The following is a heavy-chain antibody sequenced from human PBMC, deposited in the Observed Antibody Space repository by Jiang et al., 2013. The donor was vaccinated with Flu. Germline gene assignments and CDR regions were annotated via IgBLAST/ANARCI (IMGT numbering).Heavy chain of an antibody. V-gene: IGHV4-34*01. D-gene: IGHD3-10*01. CDR3: ARRSRSSTITMVRVSKNYYGMDV. CDR1: GGSFSGYY. Sequence: KPSETLSLTCAVYGGSFSGYYWSWIRQPPGKGLEWIGEINHSGSTNYNPSLKSRVTISVDTSKNQFSLKLSSVTAVDTAVYYCARRSRSSTITMVRVSKNYYGMDVWGQGTTVTVSS. J-gene: IGHJ6*02. CDR2: INHSGST.